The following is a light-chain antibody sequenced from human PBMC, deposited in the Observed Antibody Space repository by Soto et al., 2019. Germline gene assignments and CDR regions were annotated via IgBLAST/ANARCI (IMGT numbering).Light chain of an antibody. CDR3: QQSNSYPLT. Sequence: AIPLTQSPSSLSASVGDRVTITCRASQGITSALAWYQQKPGKAPKLLIYDASTLDSGVPSRFSGSGSGTDFTLTVTSLQPEDFATYYCQQSNSYPLTFGGGTKVEIK. J-gene: IGKJ4*01. CDR1: QGITSA. V-gene: IGKV1-13*02. CDR2: DAS.